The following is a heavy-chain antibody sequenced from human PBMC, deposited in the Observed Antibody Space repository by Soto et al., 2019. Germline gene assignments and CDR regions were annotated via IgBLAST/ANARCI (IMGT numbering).Heavy chain of an antibody. Sequence: GGSLRLSCAASGFTFDDYAMHWVRQAPGKGLEWVSGISWNSGSIGYADSVKGRFTISRDNAKNSLYLQMNSLRAEDTALYYCAKGFTIFGVVNHYYYYGMDVRGQGTTVPVSS. V-gene: IGHV3-9*01. CDR2: ISWNSGSI. CDR1: GFTFDDYA. J-gene: IGHJ6*02. CDR3: AKGFTIFGVVNHYYYYGMDV. D-gene: IGHD3-3*01.